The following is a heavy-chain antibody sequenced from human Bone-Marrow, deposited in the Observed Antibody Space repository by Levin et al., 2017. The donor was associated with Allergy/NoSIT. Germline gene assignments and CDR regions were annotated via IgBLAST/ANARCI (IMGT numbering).Heavy chain of an antibody. CDR2: ISYDGSNK. J-gene: IGHJ6*02. CDR1: GFTFSSYG. D-gene: IGHD3-22*01. CDR3: AKDLYYYDSSGYLDLYYYYYGMDV. V-gene: IGHV3-30*18. Sequence: GGSLRLSCAASGFTFSSYGMHWVRQAPGKGLEWVAVISYDGSNKYYADSVKGRFTISRDNSKNTLYLQMNSLRAEDTAVYYCAKDLYYYDSSGYLDLYYYYYGMDVWGQGTTVTVSS.